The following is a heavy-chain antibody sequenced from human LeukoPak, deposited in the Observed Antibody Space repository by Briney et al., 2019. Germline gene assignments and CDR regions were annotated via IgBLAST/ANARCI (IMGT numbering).Heavy chain of an antibody. CDR3: AADGERSGPTTNRY. V-gene: IGHV3-48*03. D-gene: IGHD2-15*01. Sequence: PGGSLRLSCAASGFSFKTYEMNWVRQTPGKGLEWLSYIGGSANTIYYANSVKGRFTISRDNAKNSLYLQMSSLRVDDTATYYCAADGERSGPTTNRYWGQGTLVTVSS. J-gene: IGHJ4*02. CDR2: IGGSANTI. CDR1: GFSFKTYE.